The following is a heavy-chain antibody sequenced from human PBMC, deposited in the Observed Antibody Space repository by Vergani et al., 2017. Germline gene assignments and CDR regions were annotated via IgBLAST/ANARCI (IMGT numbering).Heavy chain of an antibody. D-gene: IGHD5-18*01. V-gene: IGHV3-49*04. CDR1: GFSFGDYA. CDR3: SRGRGDSLGYSDY. Sequence: EVQLVESGGGLVPPGRSLRLSCAASGFSFGDYAMTWVRQAPGKGLEWVAFIRNKAYGGTTEYAASVKGRFTISRDDSKRLAYLQLSGLKTEDTAVYFCSRGRGDSLGYSDYWGQGTLVTVSS. J-gene: IGHJ4*02. CDR2: IRNKAYGGTT.